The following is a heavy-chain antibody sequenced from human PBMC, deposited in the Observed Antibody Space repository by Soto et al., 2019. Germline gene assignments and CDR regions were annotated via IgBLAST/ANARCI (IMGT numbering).Heavy chain of an antibody. V-gene: IGHV5-51*01. CDR2: IYPGDSDP. D-gene: IGHD2-15*01. J-gene: IGHJ5*02. CDR3: ARVNIIIGVATTGNLPSPNWFDP. Sequence: PGESLKISCKGSGYTFTSYWITWVRQMPGKALEWMGVIYPGDSDPWYSPSFQAQVPISADNSISTVFLQWSSLKASDTAIYYCARVNIIIGVATTGNLPSPNWFDPSGQGTLVTVSS. CDR1: GYTFTSYW.